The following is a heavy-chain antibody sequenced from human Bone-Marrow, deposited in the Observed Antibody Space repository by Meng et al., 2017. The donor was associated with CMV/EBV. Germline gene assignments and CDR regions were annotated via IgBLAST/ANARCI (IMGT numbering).Heavy chain of an antibody. Sequence: SEPLSLTCTVSGGSISSSSYYWGWIRQPPGKGLEWIGEINHSGSTNYNPSLKSRVTISVDTSKNQFSLKLSSVTAADTAVYYCARGYRKWELGGDYWGQGTLVTVSS. V-gene: IGHV4-39*07. CDR2: INHSGST. D-gene: IGHD1-26*01. J-gene: IGHJ4*02. CDR1: GGSISSSSYY. CDR3: ARGYRKWELGGDY.